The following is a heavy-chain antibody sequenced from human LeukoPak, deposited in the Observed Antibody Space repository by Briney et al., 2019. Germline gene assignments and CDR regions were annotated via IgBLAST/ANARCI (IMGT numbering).Heavy chain of an antibody. CDR1: GFTFSSYS. J-gene: IGHJ5*02. D-gene: IGHD6-19*01. CDR2: ISSSSSYI. CDR3: ARVAGGIYSSGWYGTMWFDP. Sequence: GGSLRPSCAASGFTFSSYSMNWVRQAPGKGLEWVSSISSSSSYIYYADSVKGRFTISRDNAKNSLYLQMNSLRAEDTAVYYCARVAGGIYSSGWYGTMWFDPWGQGTLVPVSS. V-gene: IGHV3-21*01.